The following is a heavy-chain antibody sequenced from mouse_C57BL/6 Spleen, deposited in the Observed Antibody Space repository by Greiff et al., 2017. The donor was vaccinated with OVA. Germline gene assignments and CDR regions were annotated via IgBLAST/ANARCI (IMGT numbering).Heavy chain of an antibody. Sequence: QVQLKQPGAELVRPGSSVKLSCKASGYTFTSYWMHWVKQRPIQGLEWIGNIDPSDSETHYNQKFKDKATLTVDKSSSTAYMQLSSLTSEDSAVYYCARGGYYDYGWFAYWGQGTLVTVSA. V-gene: IGHV1-52*01. D-gene: IGHD2-4*01. CDR1: GYTFTSYW. J-gene: IGHJ3*01. CDR2: IDPSDSET. CDR3: ARGGYYDYGWFAY.